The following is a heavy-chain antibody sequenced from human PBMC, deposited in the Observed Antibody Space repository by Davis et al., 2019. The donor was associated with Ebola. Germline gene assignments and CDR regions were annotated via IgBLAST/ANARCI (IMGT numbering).Heavy chain of an antibody. V-gene: IGHV3-49*04. Sequence: GESLKISCAASGFTFGDYAMNWVRQAPGKGLEWVGFIRSKAYGGKTQYAASLSGRVTISRDDSKSIAYLQVDSLKTEDTAVYYCTRDLKQPPPSYYYGMDVWGQGTTVTVSS. J-gene: IGHJ6*02. CDR1: GFTFGDYA. D-gene: IGHD6-13*01. CDR3: TRDLKQPPPSYYYGMDV. CDR2: IRSKAYGGKT.